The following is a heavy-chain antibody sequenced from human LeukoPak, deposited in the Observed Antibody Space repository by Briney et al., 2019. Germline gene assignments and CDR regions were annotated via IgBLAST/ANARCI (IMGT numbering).Heavy chain of an antibody. D-gene: IGHD6-13*01. V-gene: IGHV1-2*02. Sequence: RASVKVSCKTSGYKFIDDYIHWVRQAPGQGLVAMGWINPDSGFTNYAQNFEGRVTMTRDTSISTAYLEVRTLRSDDTAVYYCAPTSEAYTSNWKAWGQGTLVIVSP. CDR1: GYKFIDDY. J-gene: IGHJ5*02. CDR2: INPDSGFT. CDR3: APTSEAYTSNWKA.